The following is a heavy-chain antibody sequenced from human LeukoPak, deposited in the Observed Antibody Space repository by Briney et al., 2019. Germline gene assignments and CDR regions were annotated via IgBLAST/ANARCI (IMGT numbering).Heavy chain of an antibody. Sequence: PSETLSLTCTVSGGSISSGGYYWSWIRQHPGKGLEWIGYIYYSGSTYYNPSLKSRVTISVDTSKNQFSLKLSSVTAADTAVYYCARFGSGPGSYYIDYWGQGTLVTVSS. CDR3: ARFGSGPGSYYIDY. D-gene: IGHD3-10*01. CDR1: GGSISSGGYY. CDR2: IYYSGST. V-gene: IGHV4-31*03. J-gene: IGHJ4*02.